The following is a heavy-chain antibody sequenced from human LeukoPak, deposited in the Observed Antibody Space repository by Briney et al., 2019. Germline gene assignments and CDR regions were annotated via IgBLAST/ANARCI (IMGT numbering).Heavy chain of an antibody. V-gene: IGHV3-23*01. CDR3: ARDRPMVSANDAFDI. CDR2: ISGSGGST. CDR1: GFTFSSYA. Sequence: GGSLRLSCAASGFTFSSYAMSWVLQAPGKGLEWVSAISGSGGSTYYADSVKGRFTISRDNAKNSLYLQMNSLRAEDTAVYYCARDRPMVSANDAFDIWGQGTMVTVSS. J-gene: IGHJ3*02. D-gene: IGHD3-10*01.